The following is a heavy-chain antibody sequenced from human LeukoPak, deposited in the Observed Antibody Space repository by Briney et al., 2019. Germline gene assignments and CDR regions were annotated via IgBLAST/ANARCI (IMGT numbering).Heavy chain of an antibody. CDR1: GYSFTNYG. Sequence: ASVKASCKASGYSFTNYGISWVRQAPGQGLEWMGWISTYDGNTNYVQKLQSRVTMTTDTSTSTAYMERRSLRSDDTAVCYCARGGVSNSWYRTPDYWGQGTLVAVSS. V-gene: IGHV1-18*01. J-gene: IGHJ4*02. CDR2: ISTYDGNT. D-gene: IGHD6-13*01. CDR3: ARGGVSNSWYRTPDY.